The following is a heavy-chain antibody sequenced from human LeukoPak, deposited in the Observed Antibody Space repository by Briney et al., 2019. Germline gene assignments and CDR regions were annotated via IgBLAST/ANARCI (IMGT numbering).Heavy chain of an antibody. CDR2: INPNSGGT. V-gene: IGHV1-2*02. Sequence: ASVKVSCKASGYTFTGYYIHWVRQAPGHGLEWMGWINPNSGGTNYAQNFQGRVTMTRDTSKNQFSLKLSSVTAADTAVYYCARCRDVDTAMVIGYYFDYWGQGTLVTVSS. J-gene: IGHJ4*02. CDR3: ARCRDVDTAMVIGYYFDY. D-gene: IGHD5-18*01. CDR1: GYTFTGYY.